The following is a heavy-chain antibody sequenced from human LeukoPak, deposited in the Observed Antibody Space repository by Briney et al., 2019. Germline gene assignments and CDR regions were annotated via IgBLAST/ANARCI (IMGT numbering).Heavy chain of an antibody. CDR3: VRAMDV. V-gene: IGHV3-7*01. CDR1: GFTFSHYW. J-gene: IGHJ6*02. Sequence: PGGSLRLSCVASGFTFSHYWMHWVRQVPGKGLEWVANINPDGTEKYYVDSVKGRFTISRDNARTSVYLQMNSLGAEDTSVYYCVRAMDVWGQGTTVTVSS. CDR2: INPDGTEK.